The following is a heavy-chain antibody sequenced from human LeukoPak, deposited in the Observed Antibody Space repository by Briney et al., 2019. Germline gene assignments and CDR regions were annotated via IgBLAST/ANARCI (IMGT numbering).Heavy chain of an antibody. CDR2: INHSGST. Sequence: SETLSLTCAVYGGSFSGYYWSWIRQPPGKGLEWIGEINHSGSTNYNPSLKSRVTISVDTSKNQFSLKLSSVTAADTAVYYCARDWYSSSWYVAPHIDYWGQGALVTVSS. D-gene: IGHD6-13*01. V-gene: IGHV4-34*01. CDR3: ARDWYSSSWYVAPHIDY. CDR1: GGSFSGYY. J-gene: IGHJ4*02.